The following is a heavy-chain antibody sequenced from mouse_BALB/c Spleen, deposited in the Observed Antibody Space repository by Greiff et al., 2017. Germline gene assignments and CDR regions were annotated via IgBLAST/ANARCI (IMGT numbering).Heavy chain of an antibody. CDR3: ARDYRYPFAY. J-gene: IGHJ3*01. V-gene: IGHV5-6-5*01. CDR1: GFTFSSYA. CDR2: ISSGGST. Sequence: DVKLVESGGGLVKPGGSLKLSCAASGFTFSSYAMSWVRQTPEKRLEWVASISSGGSTYYPDSVKGRFTISRDNARNILYLQMSSLRSEDTAMYYCARDYRYPFAYWGQGTLVTVSA. D-gene: IGHD2-14*01.